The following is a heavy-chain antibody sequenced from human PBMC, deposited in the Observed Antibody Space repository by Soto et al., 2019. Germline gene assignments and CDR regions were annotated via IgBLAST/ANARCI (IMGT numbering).Heavy chain of an antibody. Sequence: QVPLVESGGGVVQPGRSLRLSCAASGFTFSSYGMHWVRQAPGKGLEWVAVIWYDGSNKYYADSVKGRFTISRDNSKNTLYLQMTSLRAEDTAVYYCARDRIAVAAFDYWGQGTLVTVSS. CDR1: GFTFSSYG. CDR3: ARDRIAVAAFDY. D-gene: IGHD6-19*01. CDR2: IWYDGSNK. V-gene: IGHV3-33*01. J-gene: IGHJ4*02.